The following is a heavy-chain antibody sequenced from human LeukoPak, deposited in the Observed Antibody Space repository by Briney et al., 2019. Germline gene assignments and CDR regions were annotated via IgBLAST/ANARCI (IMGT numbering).Heavy chain of an antibody. CDR1: GGYISSYY. CDR3: GFSEGDF. CDR2: IYTSGST. D-gene: IGHD6-25*01. Sequence: SETLSLTCTVPGGYISSYYWSWIRQPAGKGLEWIGRIYTSGSTSYNPSLKSRVTMSVDTSKNQFSLELTSVTAADTAMYFCGFSEGDFWGQGALVTVSS. V-gene: IGHV4-4*07. J-gene: IGHJ4*02.